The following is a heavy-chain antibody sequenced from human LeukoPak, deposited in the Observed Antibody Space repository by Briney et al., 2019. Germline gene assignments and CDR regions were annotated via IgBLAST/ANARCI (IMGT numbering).Heavy chain of an antibody. J-gene: IGHJ4*02. CDR1: GYSISSGYY. V-gene: IGHV4-38-2*02. Sequence: SETLSLTCTVSGYSISSGYYWGWIRQPPGKGLEWIGSIYHSGSTYYNPSLKSRVTISVDTSKNQFSLKLSSVTAADTAVYYCARGDVDIVATSFDYWGQGTLVTVSS. CDR3: ARGDVDIVATSFDY. D-gene: IGHD5-12*01. CDR2: IYHSGST.